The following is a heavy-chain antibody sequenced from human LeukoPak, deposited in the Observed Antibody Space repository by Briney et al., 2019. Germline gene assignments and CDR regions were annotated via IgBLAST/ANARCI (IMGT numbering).Heavy chain of an antibody. Sequence: PSETLSLTCNVSGGSISSNNYFWGWIRRPPGKGLEWIGSIRYSGTTYYHPSLKGRVTLSVNTSKNQFSLNLSSLTAADTAVYYCATSDTVSTYNWFDPWGQGTLVTVS. CDR2: IRYSGTT. V-gene: IGHV4-39*01. J-gene: IGHJ5*02. CDR3: ATSDTVSTYNWFDP. D-gene: IGHD5/OR15-5a*01. CDR1: GGSISSNNYF.